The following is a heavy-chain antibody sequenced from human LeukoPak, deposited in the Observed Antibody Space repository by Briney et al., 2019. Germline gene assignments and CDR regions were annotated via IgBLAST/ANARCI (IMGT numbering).Heavy chain of an antibody. Sequence: GGSLRLSCAASGFTFSSYSMNWVRQAPEKGLEWVSSISSSSSYIYYTDSVKGRFTISRDNAKNSLYLQTNSLRAEDTAVYYCARDLPPGYCSSTSCPEEALDYWGQGTLVTVSS. CDR1: GFTFSSYS. J-gene: IGHJ4*02. CDR2: ISSSSSYI. CDR3: ARDLPPGYCSSTSCPEEALDY. V-gene: IGHV3-21*01. D-gene: IGHD2-2*01.